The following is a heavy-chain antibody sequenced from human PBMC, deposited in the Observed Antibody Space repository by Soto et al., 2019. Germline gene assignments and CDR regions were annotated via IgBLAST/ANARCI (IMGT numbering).Heavy chain of an antibody. Sequence: ASVKVSCKASGYTFTSYYMHWVRQAPGQGLEWMGIINPSGGSTSYAQKFQGRVTMTRDTSTSTVYMELSSLRSEDTAVYYCARGMKEGPYYDFLSGPRHDYYCDGLXVWGQGTTVPVS. V-gene: IGHV1-46*01. J-gene: IGHJ6*02. D-gene: IGHD3-3*01. CDR2: INPSGGST. CDR3: ARGMKEGPYYDFLSGPRHDYYCDGLXV. CDR1: GYTFTSYY.